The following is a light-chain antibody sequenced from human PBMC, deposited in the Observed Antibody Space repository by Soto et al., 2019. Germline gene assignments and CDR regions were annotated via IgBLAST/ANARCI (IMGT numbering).Light chain of an antibody. CDR1: QSVTSSY. CDR3: QQYGSSPVT. CDR2: GAS. Sequence: EIVLTQSPGTLSLSPGERATLTRRASQSVTSSYLAWYQQKPGQAPRLLMYGASSRATGIPDRFSGSASGTDFTLTICRLEPEDFAVYYCQQYGSSPVTFGPGTKVDIK. V-gene: IGKV3-20*01. J-gene: IGKJ3*01.